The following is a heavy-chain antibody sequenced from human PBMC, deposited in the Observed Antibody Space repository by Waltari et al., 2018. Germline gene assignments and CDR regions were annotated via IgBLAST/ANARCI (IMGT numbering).Heavy chain of an antibody. CDR3: VRGAGWLLEY. J-gene: IGHJ4*02. Sequence: EVHLVESGGGLVQPGGSLRLPCAAPGFTSSNFWMNWARQAPGKGPEWVANIKQDGSEEYYVDSVKGRFTISRDNAKNSLYLQMNSLRVEDTAVYYCVRGAGWLLEYWGQGTLATVSS. CDR2: IKQDGSEE. CDR1: GFTSSNFW. V-gene: IGHV3-7*04. D-gene: IGHD3-10*01.